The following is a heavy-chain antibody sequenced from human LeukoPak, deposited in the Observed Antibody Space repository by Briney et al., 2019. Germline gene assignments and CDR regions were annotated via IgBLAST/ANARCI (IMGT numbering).Heavy chain of an antibody. J-gene: IGHJ4*02. V-gene: IGHV4-59*01. Sequence: SETLSLTCTVSGDSISSYYWSWIRQPPGKRLEWIGYIFYSGSTNYNPSLKSRVTISIDTSKNQFSLKLSSVTAADTAVYYCARTPWNIVATITTPAPLLFDNWGQGTLVTVSS. CDR1: GDSISSYY. CDR3: ARTPWNIVATITTPAPLLFDN. CDR2: IFYSGST. D-gene: IGHD5-12*01.